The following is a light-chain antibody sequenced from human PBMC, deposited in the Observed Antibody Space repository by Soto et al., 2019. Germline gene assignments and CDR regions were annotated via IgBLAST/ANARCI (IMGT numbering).Light chain of an antibody. CDR3: HQGYSTPADT. J-gene: IGKJ2*01. CDR1: PSIGNS. V-gene: IGKV1-39*01. Sequence: DIQMTQSPSSLSASVGDRVTITFRASPSIGNSVNWYQQKPGTAPKLLISAASRLQSGVPSRFIGSGSGTDFTLPIPTLQSADFASYYCHQGYSTPADTFGQGTKLQIK. CDR2: AAS.